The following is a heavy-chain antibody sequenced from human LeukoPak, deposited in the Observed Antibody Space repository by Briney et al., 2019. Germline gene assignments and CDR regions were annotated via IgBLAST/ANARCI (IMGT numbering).Heavy chain of an antibody. CDR1: GGTFSSYA. CDR2: IIPIFGTA. CDR3: ARGGYCSSTSCYWRYYYYMDV. J-gene: IGHJ6*03. V-gene: IGHV1-69*06. Sequence: GASVKVSCKASGGTFSSYAISWVRQAPGQGLEWMGGIIPIFGTANYAQKFQGRVTITADKSTSTAYMELSSLRSEDTAVYYCARGGYCSSTSCYWRYYYYMDVWGKGTTVTVSS. D-gene: IGHD2-2*01.